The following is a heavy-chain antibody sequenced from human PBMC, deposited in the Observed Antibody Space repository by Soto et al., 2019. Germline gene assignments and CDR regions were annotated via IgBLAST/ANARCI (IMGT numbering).Heavy chain of an antibody. CDR1: GGSISSDY. Sequence: SETLSLTXTVSGGSISSDYWSWIRQPPGKGLEWVGYVYNNGGTKYNPSLKSRVTISVDTSNNQFSLKLTSVTAADTAVYYCARGYYYDTSGYYSAFDIWGQGTMVTVSS. CDR3: ARGYYYDTSGYYSAFDI. CDR2: VYNNGGT. D-gene: IGHD3-22*01. V-gene: IGHV4-59*01. J-gene: IGHJ3*02.